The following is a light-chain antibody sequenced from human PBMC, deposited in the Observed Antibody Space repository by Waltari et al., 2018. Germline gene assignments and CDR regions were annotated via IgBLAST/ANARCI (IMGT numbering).Light chain of an antibody. CDR3: QQYNYYWT. Sequence: DIQMTQSPSTLSASVGDRVTITCRASQSIINWLVWYQQKPGKVPKLLIYKASTLETGVPSRFSGSGSGTEFTLTISNLQPDDFATYYCQQYNYYWTFGQGTKVEI. V-gene: IGKV1-5*03. CDR2: KAS. J-gene: IGKJ1*01. CDR1: QSIINW.